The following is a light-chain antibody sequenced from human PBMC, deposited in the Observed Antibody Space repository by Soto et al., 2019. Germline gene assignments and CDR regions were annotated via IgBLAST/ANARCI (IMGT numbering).Light chain of an antibody. CDR1: TGAVTSGNY. V-gene: IGLV7-43*01. CDR3: LLYYGGAHLV. J-gene: IGLJ3*02. Sequence: VVTQEPSLTVSPGGTVTLTCASSTGAVTSGNYPSWFQQKPGQTPRTLIYTTNSRHSWTPARFSGSLLGGKAALTLSALQPEDEADYYCLLYYGGAHLVFGGGTKLTVL. CDR2: TTN.